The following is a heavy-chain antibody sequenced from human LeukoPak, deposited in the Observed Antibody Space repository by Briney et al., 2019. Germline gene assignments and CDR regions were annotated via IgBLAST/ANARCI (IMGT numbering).Heavy chain of an antibody. CDR3: ARMVVTPSPVDY. J-gene: IGHJ4*02. Sequence: ASVKVSCKASGYTFTSYVISWVRQAPGQGLEWMGWISAYNGNTNYAQKLQGRVTMTTDTSTSTAYMELRSLRSDDTAVYYCARMVVTPSPVDYWGQGTLVTVSS. V-gene: IGHV1-18*01. D-gene: IGHD2-21*02. CDR1: GYTFTSYV. CDR2: ISAYNGNT.